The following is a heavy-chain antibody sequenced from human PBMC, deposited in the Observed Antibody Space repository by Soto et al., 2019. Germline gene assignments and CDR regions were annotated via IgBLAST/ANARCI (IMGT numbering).Heavy chain of an antibody. D-gene: IGHD3-3*01. Sequence: QVPLVESGGGVVQPGMSLRLSCEASGFNFISYGMHWVRQAPGEGLEWVAVISHDGSNKYYADSVKGRFIIARDNSKNPLYLQMNSMRADGRTLYYCAKDLGFLCGSGAPGKWFEPWGQGTLVNVPS. CDR2: ISHDGSNK. J-gene: IGHJ5*02. CDR1: GFNFISYG. CDR3: AKDLGFLCGSGAPGKWFEP. V-gene: IGHV3-30*18.